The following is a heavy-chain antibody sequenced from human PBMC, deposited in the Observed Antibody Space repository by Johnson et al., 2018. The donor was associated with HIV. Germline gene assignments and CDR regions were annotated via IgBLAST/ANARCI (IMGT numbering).Heavy chain of an antibody. J-gene: IGHJ3*02. V-gene: IGHV3-30*18. Sequence: QMQLVESGGGVVQPGRSLRLSCAASGFTFSSYGMHWVRQAPGKGLEWVAVISYDGSNKYYADSVKGRFTISRDNSKHTLYLQMNSLRAEDTAVYYCAKVNGDYKTDAFDIWGQGTMVTVSS. CDR2: ISYDGSNK. D-gene: IGHD4-17*01. CDR3: AKVNGDYKTDAFDI. CDR1: GFTFSSYG.